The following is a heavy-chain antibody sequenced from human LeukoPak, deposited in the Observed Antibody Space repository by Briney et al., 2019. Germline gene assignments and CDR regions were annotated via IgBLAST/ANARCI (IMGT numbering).Heavy chain of an antibody. CDR1: GGSISSYY. Sequence: SETLSLTCTVSGGSISSYYWSWIRQPAGKGLEWIGRIYTSGSTNYNPSLKSRVTMTVDTSKNQFSLKLSSVTAADTAVYYCARDRYYYDSSGYYYFDYWGQGTLVTVSS. J-gene: IGHJ4*02. CDR3: ARDRYYYDSSGYYYFDY. CDR2: IYTSGST. V-gene: IGHV4-4*07. D-gene: IGHD3-22*01.